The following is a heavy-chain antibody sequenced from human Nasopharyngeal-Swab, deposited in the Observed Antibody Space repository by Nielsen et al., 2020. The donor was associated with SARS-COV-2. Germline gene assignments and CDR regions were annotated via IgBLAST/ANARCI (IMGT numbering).Heavy chain of an antibody. Sequence: SETLSLTCTVSGGSISSSSYYWGWIRQPPGKGLEWIGSIYYSGSTYCNPSLKSRVTISVDTSKNQFSLKLSSVTAADTAVYYCAGRDGSWSGYYTDYWGQGTLVTVSS. J-gene: IGHJ4*02. CDR2: IYYSGST. CDR3: AGRDGSWSGYYTDY. V-gene: IGHV4-39*01. D-gene: IGHD3-3*01. CDR1: GGSISSSSYY.